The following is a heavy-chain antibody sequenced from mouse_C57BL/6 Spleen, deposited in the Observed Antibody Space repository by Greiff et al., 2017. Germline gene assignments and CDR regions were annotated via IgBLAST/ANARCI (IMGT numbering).Heavy chain of an antibody. D-gene: IGHD1-1*02. Sequence: EVKLMESGGGLVKPGGSLKLSCAASGYTFSDYGMHWVRQAPEKGLEWVAYISSGSSTSYYADTVKGRFTISRDNAKNTLFLQMTSLRSEDTAMYYCARPGGSYYFDYWGQGTTLTVSS. CDR2: ISSGSSTS. CDR3: ARPGGSYYFDY. J-gene: IGHJ2*01. CDR1: GYTFSDYG. V-gene: IGHV5-17*01.